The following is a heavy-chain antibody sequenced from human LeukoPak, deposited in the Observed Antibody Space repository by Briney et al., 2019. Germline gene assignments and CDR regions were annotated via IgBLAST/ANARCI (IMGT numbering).Heavy chain of an antibody. Sequence: PSETLSLTCAVYGGSFSGYYWSWIRQPPGKGLEWIGEINHSGSTNYNPSLKSRVTISVDTSKNQFSLKLSSVTAADTAVYYCARRGRRVVWGQGTLVTVSS. CDR2: INHSGST. CDR1: GGSFSGYY. J-gene: IGHJ4*02. CDR3: ARRGRRVV. D-gene: IGHD1-26*01. V-gene: IGHV4-34*01.